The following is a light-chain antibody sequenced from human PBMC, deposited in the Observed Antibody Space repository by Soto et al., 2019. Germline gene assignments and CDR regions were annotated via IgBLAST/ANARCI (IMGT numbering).Light chain of an antibody. CDR2: SAS. CDR1: QSVSNN. V-gene: IGKV3-15*01. Sequence: EIVMTQSPVTLSVSPGERATLSCRASQSVSNNLAWYQQRRGQAPRLLIYSASTRATGISARFSGSGSGTEFTLTISGLQSDDFAVYYCPQYNKWPLFTFGPGTSVDMK. J-gene: IGKJ3*01. CDR3: PQYNKWPLFT.